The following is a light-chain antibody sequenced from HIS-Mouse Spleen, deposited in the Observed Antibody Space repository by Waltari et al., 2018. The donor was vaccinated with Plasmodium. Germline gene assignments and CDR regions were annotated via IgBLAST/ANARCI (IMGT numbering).Light chain of an antibody. CDR2: GKN. CDR1: SLRSHD. V-gene: IGLV3-19*01. CDR3: NSRDSSGNHQV. Sequence: SSELTQDPAVSVASGQSVRIPCHGASLRSHDASWYQQKPGQAPVLVIYGKNNRPSGIPDRFSGSSSGNTASLTITGAQAEDEADYYCNSRDSSGNHQVFGGGTKLTVL. J-gene: IGLJ3*02.